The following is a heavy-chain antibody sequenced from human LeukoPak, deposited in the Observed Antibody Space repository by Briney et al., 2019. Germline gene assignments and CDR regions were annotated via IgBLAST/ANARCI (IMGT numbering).Heavy chain of an antibody. J-gene: IGHJ4*02. CDR2: IIPIFGTA. V-gene: IGHV1-69*05. Sequence: SVKVSCKASGYTFTGYYMHWVRQAPGQGLEWMGGIIPIFGTANYAQKFQGRVTITTDESTSTAYMELSSLRSEDTAVYYCARDPLAPGPGDYWGQGTLVTVSS. D-gene: IGHD3-10*01. CDR1: GYTFTGYY. CDR3: ARDPLAPGPGDY.